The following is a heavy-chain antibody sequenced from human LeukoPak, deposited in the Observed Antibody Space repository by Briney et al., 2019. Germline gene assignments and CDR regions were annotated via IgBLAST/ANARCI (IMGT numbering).Heavy chain of an antibody. D-gene: IGHD6-13*01. J-gene: IGHJ5*02. V-gene: IGHV4-59*08. CDR1: GGSTSSYY. CDR3: ARVGSSSWYRPGWFDP. Sequence: SETLSLTCAVSGGSTSSYYWSWIRQPPGKGLEWIGYIYYSGSTNYNPSLKSRVTISVDTSKNQFSLKLSSVTAADTAVYYCARVGSSSWYRPGWFDPWGQGTLVTVSS. CDR2: IYYSGST.